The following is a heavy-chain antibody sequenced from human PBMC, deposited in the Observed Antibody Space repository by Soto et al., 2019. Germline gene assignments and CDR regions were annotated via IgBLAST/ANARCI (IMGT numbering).Heavy chain of an antibody. V-gene: IGHV3-23*01. CDR1: GFILSRHA. D-gene: IGHD6-19*01. CDR3: AKDRGGGWVIDY. J-gene: IGHJ4*02. CDR2: IGYRTTDT. Sequence: EVLLLQSGGGLAQPGASLTLSCATSGFILSRHAMSWVRQAPGKGLDWVSVIGYRTTDTYYADSVKGRFTISRDESKNTVYLQMNNLRVEDSAVYYCAKDRGGGWVIDYWGQGTLVTVSS.